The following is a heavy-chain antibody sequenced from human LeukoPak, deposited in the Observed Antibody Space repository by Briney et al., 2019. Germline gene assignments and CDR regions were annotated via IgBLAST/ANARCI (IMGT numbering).Heavy chain of an antibody. Sequence: GGSLRLSCAASGFTFSSSTMNWVRQSPGKGLQWVSSISSSSTYIYYADSVKGRFIISRDNAKNSLYLQMNSLRAEDTAVYYCARGGSNSPYYFDYWGQGTLVTVSS. D-gene: IGHD2-2*01. V-gene: IGHV3-21*01. CDR2: ISSSSTYI. CDR1: GFTFSSST. CDR3: ARGGSNSPYYFDY. J-gene: IGHJ4*02.